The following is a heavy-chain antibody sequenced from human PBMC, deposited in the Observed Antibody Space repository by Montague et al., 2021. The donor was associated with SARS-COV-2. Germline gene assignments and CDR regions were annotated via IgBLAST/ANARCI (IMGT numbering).Heavy chain of an antibody. CDR3: ARGHLSVSMIVVVFTSASYYFDY. CDR2: IKQSGST. J-gene: IGHJ4*02. CDR1: GGSFGDDH. D-gene: IGHD3-22*01. Sequence: SETLSLTCGVYGGSFGDDHWSWIRQPPGKGLEWIGDIKQSGSTNXNPSLKSRVTISVATSKNQFSLKLTSVTAADTAVYFCARGHLSVSMIVVVFTSASYYFDYWGQGAQVTVSS. V-gene: IGHV4-34*01.